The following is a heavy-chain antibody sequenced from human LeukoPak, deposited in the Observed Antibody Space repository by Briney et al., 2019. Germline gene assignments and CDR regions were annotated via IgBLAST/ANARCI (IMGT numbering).Heavy chain of an antibody. Sequence: GGSLRLSCAASGFTVSSNYMSWVRQAPGKGLEWVSVIYSGGSTYYADSVKGRFTISRDNSKNTLYLQMNSLRAEDTAVYYCARGIRRYNWNYRHYYYMDVWGKGTTVTVSS. CDR2: IYSGGST. CDR1: GFTVSSNY. J-gene: IGHJ6*03. D-gene: IGHD1-7*01. CDR3: ARGIRRYNWNYRHYYYMDV. V-gene: IGHV3-53*01.